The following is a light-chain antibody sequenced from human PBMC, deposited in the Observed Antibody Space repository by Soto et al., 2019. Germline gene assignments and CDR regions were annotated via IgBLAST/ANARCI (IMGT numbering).Light chain of an antibody. CDR1: QSVSRNF. V-gene: IGKV3-20*01. CDR2: GAS. CDR3: QQYAASPRT. J-gene: IGKJ1*01. Sequence: EIVLTQSPGTLSLSPGDRATLSCRASQSVSRNFLAWYQQKPGQAPRLLTHGASTRATDISDRFSGSGSGTDFTLTISGLEPEDFAVYFCQQYAASPRTFGQGTKVDIK.